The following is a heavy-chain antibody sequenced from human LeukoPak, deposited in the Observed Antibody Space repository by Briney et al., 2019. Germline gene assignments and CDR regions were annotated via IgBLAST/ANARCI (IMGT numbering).Heavy chain of an antibody. CDR3: AKRGVVIRVFLVGFHKEAYYFDS. CDR1: GITLSNYG. CDR2: LSGSGGGT. J-gene: IGHJ4*02. Sequence: GGSLRLSCAVSGITLSNYGMSWVRQAPGKGLEWVAGLSGSGGGTNYADSVQGRFTISRDNPKNTLYLQMNSLRAEDTAVYFCAKRGVVIRVFLVGFHKEAYYFDSWGQGALVTASS. V-gene: IGHV3-23*01. D-gene: IGHD3-10*01.